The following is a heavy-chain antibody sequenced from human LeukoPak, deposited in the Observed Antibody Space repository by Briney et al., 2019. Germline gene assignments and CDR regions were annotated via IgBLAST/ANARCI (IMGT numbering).Heavy chain of an antibody. Sequence: SETLSLTCAVSAGSISTHYWTWIRQPAGKGLEWIGRISTSGSTHYNPSLPSRVSMSLDTSKSQFFLKLTSVTAADTAVYYCARLFYGDYGYDMWGQGTMVTVSS. J-gene: IGHJ3*02. V-gene: IGHV4-4*07. D-gene: IGHD4-17*01. CDR3: ARLFYGDYGYDM. CDR2: ISTSGST. CDR1: AGSISTHY.